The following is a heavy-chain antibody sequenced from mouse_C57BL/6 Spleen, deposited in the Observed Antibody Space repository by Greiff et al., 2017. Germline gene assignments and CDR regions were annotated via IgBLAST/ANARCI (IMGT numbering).Heavy chain of an antibody. CDR2: IYPGDGDT. J-gene: IGHJ2*01. CDR1: GYAFSSSW. CDR3: ARTYRNYLDY. Sequence: QVQLQQSGPELVKPGASVKISCKASGYAFSSSWMNWVKQRPGKGLEWIGRIYPGDGDTNYNGKFKGKATLTADKSSSTAYMQLSSLTSEDSAVYIWARTYRNYLDYWGQGTTLTVSS. D-gene: IGHD2-14*01. V-gene: IGHV1-82*01.